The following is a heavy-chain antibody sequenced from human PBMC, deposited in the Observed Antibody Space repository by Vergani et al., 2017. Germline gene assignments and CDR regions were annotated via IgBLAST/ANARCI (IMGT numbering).Heavy chain of an antibody. CDR2: ITGDGYNT. Sequence: EGQLVESGGGLVKPGGSLRLSCAASEFTFSVQAMHWVRQTPGKRLEYVSTITGDGYNTFYANSVKGRFSVSRDNSKNTLYLHMGSLRREDTAVYYCRTGGNQFDDRDYWGQGTLVTVSS. V-gene: IGHV3-64*01. D-gene: IGHD4-23*01. CDR3: RTGGNQFDDRDY. J-gene: IGHJ4*02. CDR1: EFTFSVQA.